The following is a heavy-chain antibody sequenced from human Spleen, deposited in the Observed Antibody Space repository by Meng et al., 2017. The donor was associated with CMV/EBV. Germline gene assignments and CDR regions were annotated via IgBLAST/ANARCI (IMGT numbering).Heavy chain of an antibody. Sequence: GESLKISCAASGFTFSSYGMHWVRQAPGKGLEWVAVIWYDGSNKYYADSVKGRFTISRDNSKNTLYLQMNSLRAEDTAVYYCARLRVPAATPPAFDYWGQGTLVTVSS. CDR2: IWYDGSNK. J-gene: IGHJ4*02. CDR1: GFTFSSYG. D-gene: IGHD2-2*01. CDR3: ARLRVPAATPPAFDY. V-gene: IGHV3-33*01.